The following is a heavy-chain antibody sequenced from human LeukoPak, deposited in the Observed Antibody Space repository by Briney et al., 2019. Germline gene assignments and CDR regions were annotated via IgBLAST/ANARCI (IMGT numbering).Heavy chain of an antibody. V-gene: IGHV3-33*05. Sequence: GGSLRLSCAASGFTFRSYDMHWVRQAPGKGPEWVAIISYDGSNKYHADSVKGRFTISRDNSKNTLYVQMNSLRDEDTAVYYCARGAAAGRYQYYYMDVWGKGTTVTVSS. CDR2: ISYDGSNK. D-gene: IGHD6-13*01. CDR3: ARGAAAGRYQYYYMDV. J-gene: IGHJ6*03. CDR1: GFTFRSYD.